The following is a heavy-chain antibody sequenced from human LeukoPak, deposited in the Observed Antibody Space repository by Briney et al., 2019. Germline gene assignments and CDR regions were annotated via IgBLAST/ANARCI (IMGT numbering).Heavy chain of an antibody. CDR2: ISYDGSNK. Sequence: GGSLRLSCAASGFTFSNYGMHWVRQAPGKGLEWVSVISYDGSNKYYADSVKGRFTISRDNSKNTLYLQMNSLRAEDTAMYYCARDRDYYDSSGYYIDEAFDIWGQGTMVTVSS. J-gene: IGHJ3*02. CDR3: ARDRDYYDSSGYYIDEAFDI. CDR1: GFTFSNYG. V-gene: IGHV3-30*03. D-gene: IGHD3-22*01.